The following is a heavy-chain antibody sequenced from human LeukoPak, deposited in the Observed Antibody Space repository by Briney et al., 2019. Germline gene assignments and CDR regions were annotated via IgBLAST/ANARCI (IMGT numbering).Heavy chain of an antibody. CDR3: ARGLDNSGPPFDY. D-gene: IGHD3-22*01. V-gene: IGHV3-11*01. CDR1: GFTFSDYY. CDR2: IGSSGSTI. J-gene: IGHJ4*02. Sequence: GGSLRLSCAASGFTFSDYYMNWIRQAPGKGLEWVSYIGSSGSTIYYADSVKGRFTISRDNAKNSLFLRMNSLRAEDTAVYYCARGLDNSGPPFDYWGQGTLVTVSS.